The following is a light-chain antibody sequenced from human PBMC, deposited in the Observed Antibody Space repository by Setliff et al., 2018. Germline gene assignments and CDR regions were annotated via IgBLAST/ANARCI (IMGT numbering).Light chain of an antibody. CDR1: GRDVVGYNY. CDR3: SSYAGTNTVV. Sequence: QSVLTQPASVSGSPGQSITISCTGTGRDVVGYNYVSWYQQHPGKAPKLMIYDVSNRPSGVSNRFSGSKSGNTASLTVSGLQAEDEADYHCSSYAGTNTVVFGGGTKVTVL. V-gene: IGLV2-14*03. J-gene: IGLJ2*01. CDR2: DVS.